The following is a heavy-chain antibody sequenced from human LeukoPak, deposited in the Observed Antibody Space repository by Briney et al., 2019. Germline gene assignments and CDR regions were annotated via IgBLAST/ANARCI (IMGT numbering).Heavy chain of an antibody. D-gene: IGHD3-22*01. V-gene: IGHV3-53*01. J-gene: IGHJ3*02. CDR1: GFTVSSNY. CDR3: ALPRHYYGSSGYYGAFDI. CDR2: IYSGGST. Sequence: PGGSLRLSCAASGFTVSSNYMSWVRQAPGKGLEWVSVIYSGGSTYYADSVKGRFTISRDNSKNTLYLQMNSLRAEDTAVYYCALPRHYYGSSGYYGAFDIWGQGTMVTVSS.